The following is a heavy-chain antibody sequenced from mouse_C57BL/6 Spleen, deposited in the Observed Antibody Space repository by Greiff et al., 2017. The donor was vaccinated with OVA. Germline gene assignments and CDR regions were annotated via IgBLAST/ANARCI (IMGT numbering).Heavy chain of an antibody. V-gene: IGHV5-9-1*02. CDR2: ISSGGDYI. Sequence: EVQGVESGEGLVKPGGSLKLSCAASGFTFSSYAMSWVRQTPEKRLEWVAYISSGGDYIYYADTVKGRFTISRDNARNTLYLQMSSLKSEDTAMYYCTRGEDGNYWFAYWGQGTLVTVSA. D-gene: IGHD2-1*01. J-gene: IGHJ3*01. CDR3: TRGEDGNYWFAY. CDR1: GFTFSSYA.